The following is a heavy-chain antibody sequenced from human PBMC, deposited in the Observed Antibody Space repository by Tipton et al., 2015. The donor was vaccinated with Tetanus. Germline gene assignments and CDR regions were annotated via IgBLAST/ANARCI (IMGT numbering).Heavy chain of an antibody. V-gene: IGHV1-18*01. CDR1: GYTFTSYG. Sequence: QLVQSGAEVKKPGASVKVSCKASGYTFTSYGISWVRQAPGQGLEWMGWISAYNGNTNYAQKLQGRATMTTDTSTSTAYMELRSLRSDDTAVYYCARDVGRSRGGWAAAAPGDYWGQGTLVTVSS. J-gene: IGHJ4*02. CDR3: ARDVGRSRGGWAAAAPGDY. CDR2: ISAYNGNT. D-gene: IGHD6-13*01.